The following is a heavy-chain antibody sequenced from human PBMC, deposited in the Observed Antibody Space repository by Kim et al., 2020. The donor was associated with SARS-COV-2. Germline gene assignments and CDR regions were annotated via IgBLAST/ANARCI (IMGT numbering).Heavy chain of an antibody. CDR3: VRRKGNGDQLDY. V-gene: IGHV4-39*01. CDR1: GASIHTTRYY. D-gene: IGHD4-17*01. Sequence: SETLSLTCTVSGASIHTTRYYWGWIRQPPGKGLEWFGNIYYSGNTYYNPSLKSRVTISIDTSKNQFSLNLSSVTAADTAVYYCVRRKGNGDQLDYWGQGILVTVSS. J-gene: IGHJ4*02. CDR2: IYYSGNT.